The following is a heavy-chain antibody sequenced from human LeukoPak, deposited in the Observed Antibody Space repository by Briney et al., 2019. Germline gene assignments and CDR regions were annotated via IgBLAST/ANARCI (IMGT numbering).Heavy chain of an antibody. CDR3: AKEGSSGWYEEFDY. Sequence: PGGSLRLSCAASGFIFSSSWMTWVRQAPGKGLEWVSAISGSGGSTYYADSVKGRFTISRDNSKNTLYLQMNSLRAEDTAVYYCAKEGSSGWYEEFDYWGQGTLVTVSS. V-gene: IGHV3-23*01. CDR2: ISGSGGST. CDR1: GFIFSSSW. D-gene: IGHD6-19*01. J-gene: IGHJ4*02.